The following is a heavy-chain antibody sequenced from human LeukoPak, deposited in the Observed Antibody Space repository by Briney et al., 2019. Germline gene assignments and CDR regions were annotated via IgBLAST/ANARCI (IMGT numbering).Heavy chain of an antibody. CDR2: ISAYNGNT. CDR3: ARGLSPLGKVVSAIPFDY. Sequence: GASVKVSCKASGYTFTSYGISWVRQAPGQGLEWMGWISAYNGNTNYAQKLQGRVTMTTDTSTSTAYMELRSLRSDDTAVYYCARGLSPLGKVVSAIPFDYWGQGTLVTVSS. J-gene: IGHJ4*02. CDR1: GYTFTSYG. V-gene: IGHV1-18*01. D-gene: IGHD2-21*02.